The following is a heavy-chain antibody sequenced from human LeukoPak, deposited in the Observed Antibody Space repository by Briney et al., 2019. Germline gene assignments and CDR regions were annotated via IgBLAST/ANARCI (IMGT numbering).Heavy chain of an antibody. CDR2: IIPIFGTA. Sequence: ASVKVSCKASGYTFTSYDINWVRQATGQGLEWMGGIIPIFGTANYAQKFQGRVTITADESTSTAYMELSSLRSEDTAVYYCARIERYYYDSSGYPWGQGTLVTASS. CDR1: GYTFTSYD. D-gene: IGHD3-22*01. CDR3: ARIERYYYDSSGYP. J-gene: IGHJ5*02. V-gene: IGHV1-69*13.